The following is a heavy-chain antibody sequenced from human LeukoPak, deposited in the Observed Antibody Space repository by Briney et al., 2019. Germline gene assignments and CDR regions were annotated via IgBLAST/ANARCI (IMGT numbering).Heavy chain of an antibody. CDR3: ARTRISGSYYIH. Sequence: SVKVSCKASGGTFSSYAISWVRQAPGQGLEWIGGIIPIFGTANYAQKFQGRVTITTDESTSTAYMELSSLRSEDTAVYYCARTRISGSYYIHWGQGTLVTVSS. CDR2: IIPIFGTA. J-gene: IGHJ4*02. CDR1: GGTFSSYA. D-gene: IGHD1-26*01. V-gene: IGHV1-69*05.